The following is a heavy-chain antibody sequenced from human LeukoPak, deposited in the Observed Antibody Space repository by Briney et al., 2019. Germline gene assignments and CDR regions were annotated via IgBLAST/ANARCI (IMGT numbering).Heavy chain of an antibody. Sequence: SETLSLTCTVSGGSISSYYWGWIRQPPGKGLEWIGSIYYSGSTYYNPSLKSRVTISVDTSKNQFSLKLSSVTAADTAVYYCARPSWNFYFDYWGQGTLVTVSS. V-gene: IGHV4-39*01. CDR1: GGSISSYY. CDR3: ARPSWNFYFDY. CDR2: IYYSGST. D-gene: IGHD1-7*01. J-gene: IGHJ4*02.